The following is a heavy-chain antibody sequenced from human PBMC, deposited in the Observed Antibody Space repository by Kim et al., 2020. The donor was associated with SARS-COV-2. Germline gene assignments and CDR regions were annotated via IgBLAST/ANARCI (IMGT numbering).Heavy chain of an antibody. V-gene: IGHV4-31*02. J-gene: IGHJ3*02. CDR2: T. Sequence: TYSNPSLKARVTISDDTSKNQSSLKLSSVAAAVTAVYYCAGVEGDAFDIWGQGTMVTVSS. CDR3: AGVEGDAFDI.